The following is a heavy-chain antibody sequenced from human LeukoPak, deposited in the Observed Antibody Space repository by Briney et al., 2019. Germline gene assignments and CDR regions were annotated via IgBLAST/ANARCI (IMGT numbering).Heavy chain of an antibody. J-gene: IGHJ4*02. V-gene: IGHV3-13*01. Sequence: PGGSLRISCAASGFTFSNYDMHWVRQATGKGLEWVSAIGVAANTFYSGSVKGSFTISRENAKNSLYLLMTSLRAEDTAMYYCARQNTPHGNFDYWGQGTLVTVSS. D-gene: IGHD1-26*01. CDR2: IGVAANT. CDR3: ARQNTPHGNFDY. CDR1: GFTFSNYD.